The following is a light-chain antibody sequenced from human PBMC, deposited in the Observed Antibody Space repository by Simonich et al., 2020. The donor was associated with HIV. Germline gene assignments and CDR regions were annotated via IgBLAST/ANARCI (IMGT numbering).Light chain of an antibody. CDR1: SSDVGTYNL. Sequence: QSALTQPASVSGSPGQSITISCTETSSDVGTYNLVSWFQQHPGKAPKLMVYEDSKRPSGLSNRFSGSKSGNTASLTISGLQPEDEADYYCCSYAGSGTWVFGRGTKLTVL. CDR2: EDS. V-gene: IGLV2-23*01. CDR3: CSYAGSGTWV. J-gene: IGLJ3*02.